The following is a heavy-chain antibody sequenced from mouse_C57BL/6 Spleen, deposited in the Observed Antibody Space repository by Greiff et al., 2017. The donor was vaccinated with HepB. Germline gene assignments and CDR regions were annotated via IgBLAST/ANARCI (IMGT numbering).Heavy chain of an antibody. CDR2: ISSGSSTI. CDR1: GFTFSDYG. J-gene: IGHJ2*01. D-gene: IGHD2-1*01. CDR3: ATLYGNYGGY. Sequence: EVKLMESGGGLVKPGGSLKLSCAASGFTFSDYGMHWVRQAPEKGLEWVAYISSGSSTIYYADTVKGRFTISRDNAKNTLFLHMTSLRSEDTAMYYCATLYGNYGGYWGQGTTLTVSS. V-gene: IGHV5-17*01.